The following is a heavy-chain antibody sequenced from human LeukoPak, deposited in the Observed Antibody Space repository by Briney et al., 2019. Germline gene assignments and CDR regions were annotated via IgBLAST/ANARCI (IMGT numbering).Heavy chain of an antibody. CDR2: IYYSGSS. V-gene: IGHV4-59*08. CDR1: GGSISSYY. Sequence: SETVSLTCTVSGGSISSYYWSWTRQPPGKGLEWIGFIYYSGSSNYNPSLKSRVTISLDTSKNQFSLKLSSVTAADTAVYYCARHEAAAGTGDAFDIWGHGTVVTVSS. J-gene: IGHJ3*02. CDR3: ARHEAAAGTGDAFDI. D-gene: IGHD6-13*01.